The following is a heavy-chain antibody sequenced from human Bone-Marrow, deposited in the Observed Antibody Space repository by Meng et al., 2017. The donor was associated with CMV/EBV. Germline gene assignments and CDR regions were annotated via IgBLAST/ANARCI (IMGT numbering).Heavy chain of an antibody. CDR1: GGSISSYY. CDR3: ARVWGGDNWLDP. D-gene: IGHD3-16*01. V-gene: IGHV4-59*01. Sequence: SETLSLTCTVSGGSISSYYWSWIRQPPGKGLEWIGYIYYSGSTNYNPSLKSRVTISVDTSKNQFSLKLSSVTAADTAVYYCARVWGGDNWLDPWGQRSLVTVSS. CDR2: IYYSGST. J-gene: IGHJ5*02.